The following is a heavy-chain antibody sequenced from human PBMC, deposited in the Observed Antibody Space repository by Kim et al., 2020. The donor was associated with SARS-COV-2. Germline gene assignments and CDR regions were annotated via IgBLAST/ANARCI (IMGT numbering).Heavy chain of an antibody. CDR2: INAGNGNT. J-gene: IGHJ4*02. CDR3: ARVAGY. D-gene: IGHD2-21*01. V-gene: IGHV1-3*01. Sequence: ASVTVSCKASGYTFTSYAMHWVRQAPGQRLEWMGWINAGNGNTKYSQKFQGRVTITRDTSASTAYMELSSLRSDDTAVYYCARVAGYWGQGTLVTVSS. CDR1: GYTFTSYA.